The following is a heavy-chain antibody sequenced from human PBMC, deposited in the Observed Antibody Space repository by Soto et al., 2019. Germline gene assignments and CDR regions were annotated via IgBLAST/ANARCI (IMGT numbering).Heavy chain of an antibody. V-gene: IGHV1-69*01. Sequence: QVQLVESGGGVVQPGRSLRLSCAASGFTFSNYAISWVRQAPGQGLEWMGGIIPIFGTANYAQKFQGRVTITADESTSTAYMELSSLRSEDTAVYYCAQGDPELRWGQGTLVTVSS. CDR1: GFTFSNYA. CDR3: AQGDPELR. CDR2: IIPIFGTA. D-gene: IGHD3-10*01. J-gene: IGHJ4*02.